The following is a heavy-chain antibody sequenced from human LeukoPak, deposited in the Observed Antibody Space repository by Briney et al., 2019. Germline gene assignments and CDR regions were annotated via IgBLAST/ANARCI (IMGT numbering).Heavy chain of an antibody. CDR1: GFTFSDYW. V-gene: IGHV3-7*01. CDR3: ARRGGSSSRRSPIDY. J-gene: IGHJ4*02. CDR2: IKQDGSEK. D-gene: IGHD6-6*01. Sequence: GGSLRLSCAASGFTFSDYWMTWVGQAPGKGPEWVANIKQDGSEKYYVDSVRGRFTISRDNAKNSLFLQMNSLRVEDTAVYYCARRGGSSSRRSPIDYWGQGTLVTVSS.